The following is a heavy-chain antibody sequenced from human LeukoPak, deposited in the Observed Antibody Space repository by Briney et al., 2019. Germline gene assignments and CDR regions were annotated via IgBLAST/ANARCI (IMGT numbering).Heavy chain of an antibody. Sequence: GGSLRLSCAASGFTFDDYAMHWVRQAPGKGLEWVSGISWNSGSIGYADSVKGRFTISRDNANNLLFLQMNALRVEDTAVYYCARTNAFDVWGRGTMVTVSS. CDR2: ISWNSGSI. V-gene: IGHV3-9*01. J-gene: IGHJ3*01. CDR1: GFTFDDYA. D-gene: IGHD1-14*01. CDR3: ARTNAFDV.